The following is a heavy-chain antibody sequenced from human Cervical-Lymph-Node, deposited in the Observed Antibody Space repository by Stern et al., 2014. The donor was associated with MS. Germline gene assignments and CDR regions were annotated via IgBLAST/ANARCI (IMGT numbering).Heavy chain of an antibody. CDR3: AKHACTGAACPFDL. D-gene: IGHD2-8*02. J-gene: IGHJ4*02. CDR1: GDSISSYTHY. CDR2: VYYSGPT. V-gene: IGHV4-39*01. Sequence: QLQLQESGPGLVKPSETLSLTCAVSGDSISSYTHYWAWIRQPPGKGLEWIGSVYYSGPTYYTPSLKSPVTISVDTSKNHFSLGLTSVTAADTAVYYCAKHACTGAACPFDLWGQGTLVTVSS.